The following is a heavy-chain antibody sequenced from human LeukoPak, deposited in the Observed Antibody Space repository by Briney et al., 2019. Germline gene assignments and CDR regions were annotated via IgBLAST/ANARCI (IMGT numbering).Heavy chain of an antibody. CDR1: GFTFSSYA. J-gene: IGHJ4*02. CDR2: ISGSGGST. D-gene: IGHD6-19*01. V-gene: IGHV3-23*01. CDR3: AKGSSGWYDVEDY. Sequence: GGSLRLSCAASGFTFSSYAMSWVRQAPGKGLEWVSAISGSGGSTYYADSVEGRFTISRDNSKNTLYLQMNSLRAEDTAVYYCAKGSSGWYDVEDYWGQGTLVTVSS.